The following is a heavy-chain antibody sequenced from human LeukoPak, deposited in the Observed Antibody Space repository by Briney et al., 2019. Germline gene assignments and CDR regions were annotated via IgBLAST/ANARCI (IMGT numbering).Heavy chain of an antibody. CDR2: IYYSGST. J-gene: IGHJ3*02. CDR1: GGSISSYY. Sequence: SETLSLTCTVSGGSISSYYWSWIRQPPGKGLEWIGYIYYSGSTNYNPSLKSRVTISVDTSKNQFSLKLSSVTAADTAVYYCARHVGVEMAAHDAFDIWGQGTMVTVSS. V-gene: IGHV4-59*08. CDR3: ARHVGVEMAAHDAFDI. D-gene: IGHD5-24*01.